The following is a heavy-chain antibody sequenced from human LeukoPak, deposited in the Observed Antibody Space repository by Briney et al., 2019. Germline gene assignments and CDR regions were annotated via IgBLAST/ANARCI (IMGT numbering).Heavy chain of an antibody. CDR3: AKSHSVAVAGAYSTYYFDS. J-gene: IGHJ4*02. CDR1: GFTFSSFA. Sequence: GGSLRLSCAASGFTFSSFAMSWVRHAPGRGLEWVSSISGSGASTYYADSVKGRFTISRDNSRNTLYLQMSSLRAEDTAVYYCAKSHSVAVAGAYSTYYFDSWGQGTLVTVSS. CDR2: ISGSGAST. D-gene: IGHD6-19*01. V-gene: IGHV3-23*01.